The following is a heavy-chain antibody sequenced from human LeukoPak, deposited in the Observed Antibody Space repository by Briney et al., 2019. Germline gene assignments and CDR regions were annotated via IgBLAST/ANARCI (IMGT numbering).Heavy chain of an antibody. CDR2: INPSGGST. V-gene: IGHV1-46*01. D-gene: IGHD2-15*01. Sequence: ASVKVSCKASGYTFTSYYMHWVRQAPGQGLEWMGIINPSGGSTSYAQKFQGRVTVTRDTSTSTVYMELSSLRSEDTAVYYCARDIVVVVAQPNYYYGMDVWGQGTTVTVSS. CDR1: GYTFTSYY. J-gene: IGHJ6*02. CDR3: ARDIVVVVAQPNYYYGMDV.